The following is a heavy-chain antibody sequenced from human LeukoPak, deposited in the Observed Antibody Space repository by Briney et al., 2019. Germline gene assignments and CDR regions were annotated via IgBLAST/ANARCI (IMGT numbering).Heavy chain of an antibody. V-gene: IGHV3-7*01. CDR3: ARDAIVSRGY. J-gene: IGHJ4*02. Sequence: PGGSLRLSCAASGFTVSSYWMSWVRQAPGKGLEWVANIKQDGSEKYYVDSVKGRFTISRDNAKNSLYLQMNSLRAEDTAVYYCARDAIVSRGYWGKGTL. D-gene: IGHD3-22*01. CDR2: IKQDGSEK. CDR1: GFTVSSYW.